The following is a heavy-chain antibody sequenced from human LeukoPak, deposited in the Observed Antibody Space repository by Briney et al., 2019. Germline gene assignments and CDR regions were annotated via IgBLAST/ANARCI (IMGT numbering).Heavy chain of an antibody. J-gene: IGHJ2*01. V-gene: IGHV3-7*01. CDR2: IMQGGSET. CDR3: ARGAYYDASGYVNWYFDL. D-gene: IGHD3-22*01. CDR1: GFPFSNYW. Sequence: GASLRLSCAASGFPFSNYWMTWVRQAPGKGLEWVASIMQGGSETYYVHSVKGRFTISRDHAQNSLYLQMNSLRAEDTTVYYCARGAYYDASGYVNWYFDLWGRGTLVTVSS.